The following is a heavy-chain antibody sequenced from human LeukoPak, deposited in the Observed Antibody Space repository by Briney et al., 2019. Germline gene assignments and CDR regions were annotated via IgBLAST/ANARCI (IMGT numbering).Heavy chain of an antibody. V-gene: IGHV3-48*03. CDR1: GFNFRKYE. J-gene: IGHJ5*02. D-gene: IGHD5-24*01. CDR3: ARAGTDGGYKVFDN. CDR2: IDAHGGTN. Sequence: PGRSLKLTCVGSGFNFRKYEMNWVRQAPGKGLEWIATIDAHGGTNYYADSAQDRFTISRDNAKNSLFLQMNSLTAEDTAVYFCARAGTDGGYKVFDNWGQGTPVTVSS.